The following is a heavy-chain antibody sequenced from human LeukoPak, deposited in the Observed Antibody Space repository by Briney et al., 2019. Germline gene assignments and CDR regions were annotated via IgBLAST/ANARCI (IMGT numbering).Heavy chain of an antibody. Sequence: SETLSLTCTVSGGSISSGGYYWSWIRQHPGKGLEWIGYIYYSGSTYYNPSLKSRVTISVDTSKNQFSLKLSSVTAADTAVYYCARDKDYYDSSGYYTIPFDYWGQGTLVTVSS. J-gene: IGHJ4*02. V-gene: IGHV4-31*03. CDR3: ARDKDYYDSSGYYTIPFDY. CDR1: GGSISSGGYY. CDR2: IYYSGST. D-gene: IGHD3-22*01.